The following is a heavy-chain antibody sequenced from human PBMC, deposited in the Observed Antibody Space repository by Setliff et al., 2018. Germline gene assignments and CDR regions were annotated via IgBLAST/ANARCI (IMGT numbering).Heavy chain of an antibody. Sequence: GASVKVSCKASGDSFSNYAISWVRQAPGQGLEWMGGLIPMFGTPGYAQKFQGRVTITTDESTSTAYMELNSLTSEDTAVYYCARSPALLGIVYLDPWGQGTRVTVSS. CDR3: ARSPALLGIVYLDP. D-gene: IGHD2-15*01. V-gene: IGHV1-69*05. J-gene: IGHJ5*02. CDR2: LIPMFGTP. CDR1: GDSFSNYA.